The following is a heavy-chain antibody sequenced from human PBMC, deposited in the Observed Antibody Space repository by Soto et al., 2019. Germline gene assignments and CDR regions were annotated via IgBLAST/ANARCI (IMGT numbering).Heavy chain of an antibody. CDR1: GGSISNYY. Sequence: PSETLSLTCAVSGGSISNYYWSWIRQPPGKGLEWIGHIYYSGSTRYNPSLKSRITISVDTSKNQFSLKLTSVTAADTAVYYCARLGYSYGLDFDYLGQGILVTVSS. D-gene: IGHD5-18*01. CDR3: ARLGYSYGLDFDY. J-gene: IGHJ4*02. CDR2: IYYSGST. V-gene: IGHV4-59*08.